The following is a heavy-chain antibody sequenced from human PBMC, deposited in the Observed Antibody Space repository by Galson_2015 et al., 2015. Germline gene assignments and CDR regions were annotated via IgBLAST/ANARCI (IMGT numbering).Heavy chain of an antibody. CDR1: GFIFSNAW. J-gene: IGHJ4*02. CDR3: TTDFSDGWFGG. CDR2: IKSKSVGGTT. V-gene: IGHV3-15*01. Sequence: SLRLSCAASGFIFSNAWVSWVRQAPGKGLEWVGRIKSKSVGGTTDYAAPVKGRFTVSRDDSKNMAYLQMNSLKPEDTAMYYCTTDFSDGWFGGWGQGTLVTVPS. D-gene: IGHD3-10*01.